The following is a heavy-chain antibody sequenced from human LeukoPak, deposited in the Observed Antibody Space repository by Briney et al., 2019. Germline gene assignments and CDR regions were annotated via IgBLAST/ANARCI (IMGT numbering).Heavy chain of an antibody. V-gene: IGHV3-23*01. D-gene: IGHD4-23*01. CDR1: GFTFSSYA. CDR2: ITGDAGTT. J-gene: IGHJ4*02. Sequence: GGSLRLPCAASGFTFSSYAMNWVRQTPGKGLEWVSFITGDAGTTSYPDSLKGRFTISRDNSKNTLYLQLNSLSAEDTAVYYCANTKGNCHWLIEYWGQGTLVTVSS. CDR3: ANTKGNCHWLIEY.